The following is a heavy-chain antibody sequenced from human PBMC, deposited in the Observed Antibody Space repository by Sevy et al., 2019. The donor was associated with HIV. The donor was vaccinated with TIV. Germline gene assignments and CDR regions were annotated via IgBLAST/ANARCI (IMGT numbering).Heavy chain of an antibody. D-gene: IGHD1-26*01. V-gene: IGHV3-30*18. CDR3: AKPSRVGATMPFDY. Sequence: GGSLRLSCAASGFTFSSYGMHWVRQAPGKGLEWVAVISYDGSNKYYADSVKGRFTISRDNSKNTLYLQMNSLRAEDTAVYYCAKPSRVGATMPFDYWGQGTLVTVSS. CDR1: GFTFSSYG. J-gene: IGHJ4*02. CDR2: ISYDGSNK.